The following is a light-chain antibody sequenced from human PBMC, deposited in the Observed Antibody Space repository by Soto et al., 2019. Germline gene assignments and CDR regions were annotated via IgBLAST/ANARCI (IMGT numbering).Light chain of an antibody. CDR1: QSVSTF. V-gene: IGKV1-39*01. CDR3: QQSYSTPPT. CDR2: AAT. Sequence: DIQMTQSPSSLSASVGDRVSISCRASQSVSTFLNWYQQKPGKAPKLLINAATTLQSGVPSRFSGSGSGTDFSLTISSLHPEDFATYYCQQSYSTPPTLGQGTKLEI. J-gene: IGKJ2*01.